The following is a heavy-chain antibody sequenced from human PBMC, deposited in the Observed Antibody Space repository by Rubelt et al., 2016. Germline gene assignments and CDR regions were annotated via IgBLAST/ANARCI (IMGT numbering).Heavy chain of an antibody. J-gene: IGHJ4*02. Sequence: EVQLVESGGGLVQPGGSLRLSCAASGFTFSSYAMSWVRQAPGKGLEWVSAISGIGGSTYYAESVKGRFTISRDNSKNTLYLQMNSLRAEDTAVYYCAKDRRMVVVTSPDYWGQGTLVTVSS. D-gene: IGHD3-22*01. CDR2: ISGIGGST. CDR3: AKDRRMVVVTSPDY. CDR1: GFTFSSYA. V-gene: IGHV3-23*04.